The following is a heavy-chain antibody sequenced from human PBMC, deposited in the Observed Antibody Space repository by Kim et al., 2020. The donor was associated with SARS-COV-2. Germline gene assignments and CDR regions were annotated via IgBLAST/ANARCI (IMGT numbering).Heavy chain of an antibody. D-gene: IGHD1-26*01. CDR1: GFTFSSYA. CDR2: ISYDGSNK. J-gene: IGHJ6*02. CDR3: ARARGGSYYYGMDV. V-gene: IGHV3-30-3*01. Sequence: GGSLRLSCAASGFTFSSYAMHWVRQAPGKGMEWVAVISYDGSNKYYADSVKGRFTISRDNSKNTLYLQMNSLRAEDTAVYYCARARGGSYYYGMDVWGQGTTVTVSS.